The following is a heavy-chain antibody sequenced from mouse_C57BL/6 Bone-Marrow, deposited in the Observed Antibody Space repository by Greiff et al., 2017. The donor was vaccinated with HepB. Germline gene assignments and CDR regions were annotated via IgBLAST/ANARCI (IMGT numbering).Heavy chain of an antibody. CDR1: GFTFSSYG. J-gene: IGHJ3*01. CDR3: ARAWPWFAY. Sequence: EAQLVESGGDLVKPGGSLKLSCAASGFTFSSYGMSWVRQTPDKRLEWVATISSGGSYTYYPDSVKGRFTISRDNAKNTLYLQMSSLKSEDTAMYYCARAWPWFAYWGQGTLVTVSA. CDR2: ISSGGSYT. V-gene: IGHV5-6*01.